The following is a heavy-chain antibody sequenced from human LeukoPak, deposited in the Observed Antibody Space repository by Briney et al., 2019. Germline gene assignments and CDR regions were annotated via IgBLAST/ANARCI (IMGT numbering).Heavy chain of an antibody. Sequence: ASVKVSCXASGYTFTGYYMHWVRQARGQGLEWMGRINPNSGGTNYAQKFQGRVTMTRDTSISTAYMELSRLRSDDTAVYYCARDLRSSAYFDYWGQGTLVTVSS. J-gene: IGHJ4*02. CDR3: ARDLRSSAYFDY. V-gene: IGHV1-2*06. D-gene: IGHD6-6*01. CDR1: GYTFTGYY. CDR2: INPNSGGT.